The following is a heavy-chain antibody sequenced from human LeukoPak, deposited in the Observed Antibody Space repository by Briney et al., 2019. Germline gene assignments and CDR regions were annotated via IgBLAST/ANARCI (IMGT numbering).Heavy chain of an antibody. CDR2: IYHSGST. Sequence: SETLSLTCAVSGGSISSGGYSWSWIPQPPGKGLEWIGYIYHSGSTYYNPSLKSRVTISVDRSKNQFSLKLSSVTAADTAVYYCARAKYGMDVWGQGTTVTVSS. J-gene: IGHJ6*02. V-gene: IGHV4-30-2*01. CDR3: ARAKYGMDV. CDR1: GGSISSGGYS.